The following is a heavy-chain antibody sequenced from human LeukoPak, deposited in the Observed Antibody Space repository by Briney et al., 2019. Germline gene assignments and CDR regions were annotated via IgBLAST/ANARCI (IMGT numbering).Heavy chain of an antibody. Sequence: ASVKVSCKASGYTFTSYYMHWVRQAPGQGLEWMGIINPSGGSTSYAQKFQGRVTMTRDTSTSTVYMELSSLRSDDTAVYYCARPRGRLYPFDYWGQGTLVTVSS. CDR1: GYTFTSYY. D-gene: IGHD2/OR15-2a*01. CDR2: INPSGGST. J-gene: IGHJ4*02. V-gene: IGHV1-46*01. CDR3: ARPRGRLYPFDY.